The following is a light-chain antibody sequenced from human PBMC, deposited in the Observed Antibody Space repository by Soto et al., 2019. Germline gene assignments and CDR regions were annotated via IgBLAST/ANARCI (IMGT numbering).Light chain of an antibody. CDR1: STDVGYYNY. V-gene: IGLV2-14*01. CDR3: ISLTTTATHV. J-gene: IGLJ1*01. CDR2: DVT. Sequence: QSALTQPASVSGSPGQSITISCTGTSTDVGYYNYVSWFQKHPDTAPKLIISDVTDRPSAVSNRFSGSKSSNTASLTISGLQAEYEAHYYCISLTTTATHVFGTGTNGTVL.